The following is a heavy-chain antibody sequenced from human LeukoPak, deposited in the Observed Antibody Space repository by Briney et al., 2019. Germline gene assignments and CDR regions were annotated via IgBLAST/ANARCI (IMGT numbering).Heavy chain of an antibody. CDR2: ITHRGGT. CDR1: VVSFRGYF. D-gene: IGHD2-15*01. V-gene: IGHV4-34*01. J-gene: IGHJ4*02. CDR3: ARQSFGEDTVVVVAATDEQRVSYYFDY. Sequence: SQTLSLTCAVYVVSFRGYFSSWIREPPGKGLEWIGEITHRGGTTYNPSLKSRVTISVDTSKDQFFLKLGAVTAADTAVYYCARQSFGEDTVVVVAATDEQRVSYYFDYWGQGTLVTVSS.